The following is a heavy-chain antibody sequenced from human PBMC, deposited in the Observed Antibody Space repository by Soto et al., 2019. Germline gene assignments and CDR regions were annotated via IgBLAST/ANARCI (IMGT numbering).Heavy chain of an antibody. CDR1: GYTFTSYY. Sequence: ASVKVSCKASGYTFTSYYMHWVRQAPGQGLEWMGIINPSGGSTSYAQKFQGRVTMTRDTSTSTVYMELSSLRSEDTAVYYCASRRAAREGRDYYYYGMDVWGQGTTVTVSS. D-gene: IGHD6-6*01. J-gene: IGHJ6*02. CDR3: ASRRAAREGRDYYYYGMDV. CDR2: INPSGGST. V-gene: IGHV1-46*01.